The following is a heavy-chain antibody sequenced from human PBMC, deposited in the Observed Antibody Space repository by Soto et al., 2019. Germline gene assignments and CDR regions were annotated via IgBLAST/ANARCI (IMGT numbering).Heavy chain of an antibody. CDR3: ARGENLASRGWYVDYYYYYYGMDV. Sequence: QVQLVQSGAEVKKPGSSVKVSCKASGGTFSSYAISWVRQAPGQGLEWMGGIIPIFGTANYAQKFQGRVTITADKSTSTAYMELSSLRSEDTAVYYCARGENLASRGWYVDYYYYYYGMDVWGQGTTVTVSS. CDR1: GGTFSSYA. V-gene: IGHV1-69*06. J-gene: IGHJ6*02. D-gene: IGHD6-19*01. CDR2: IIPIFGTA.